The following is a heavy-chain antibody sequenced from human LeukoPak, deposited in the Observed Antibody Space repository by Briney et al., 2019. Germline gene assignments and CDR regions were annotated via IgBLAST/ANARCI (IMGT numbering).Heavy chain of an antibody. D-gene: IGHD2-15*01. Sequence: GRSLRLSCAASGFTFSSNWIHWVRQAPGKGLVWVSRINSDGSTTNYADSVKGRFTISRDNAENTMYLQMNSLRVEDTAVYYCTRRVSATRWFDPWGQGTLVTVSS. CDR3: TRRVSATRWFDP. J-gene: IGHJ5*02. CDR1: GFTFSSNW. V-gene: IGHV3-74*01. CDR2: INSDGSTT.